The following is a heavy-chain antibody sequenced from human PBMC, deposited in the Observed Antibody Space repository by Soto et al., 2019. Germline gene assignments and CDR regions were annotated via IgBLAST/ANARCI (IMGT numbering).Heavy chain of an antibody. CDR1: GFTFSDHF. Sequence: GGSLRLSCAASGFTFSDHFMDWVRQAPGKGLEWVARSRNRANYYTTEYAASVRGRFTVSRDGSKISLYLQMSSLKTEDTAVYYCAGGATGRAPFQHWGRGXLVTVSS. CDR3: AGGATGRAPFQH. CDR2: SRNRANYYTT. J-gene: IGHJ1*01. D-gene: IGHD2-8*02. V-gene: IGHV3-72*01.